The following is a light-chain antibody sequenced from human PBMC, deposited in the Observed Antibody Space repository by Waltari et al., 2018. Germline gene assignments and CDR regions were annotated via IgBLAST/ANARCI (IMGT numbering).Light chain of an antibody. CDR3: NSYAGSSSWV. J-gene: IGLJ3*02. CDR2: DVS. CDR1: SSDVGFYNY. V-gene: IGLV2-14*01. Sequence: QSALTQPASVSGSPGQSITISCTGTSSDVGFYNYVSWYQQHPGKAPKLMIYDVSERHSGVSNRFSGSKSGNTASLTSSGLQAEDEADYYCNSYAGSSSWVFGGGTKLTVL.